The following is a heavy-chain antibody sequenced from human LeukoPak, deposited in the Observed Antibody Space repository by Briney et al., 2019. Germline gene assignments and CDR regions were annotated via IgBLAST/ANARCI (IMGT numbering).Heavy chain of an antibody. J-gene: IGHJ4*02. Sequence: SETLSLTCTVSGDSISSYYWSWIRQPPGKGLEWIGYIYYSGSTYYNPSLKSRVTISVDTSKNQFSLKLSSVTAADTAVYYCARHFASPGAVGDYWGQGTLVTVSS. CDR3: ARHFASPGAVGDY. D-gene: IGHD3-10*01. CDR1: GDSISSYY. V-gene: IGHV4-59*08. CDR2: IYYSGST.